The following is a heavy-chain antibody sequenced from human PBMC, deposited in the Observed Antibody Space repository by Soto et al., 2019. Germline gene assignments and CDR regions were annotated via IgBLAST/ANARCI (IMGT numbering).Heavy chain of an antibody. V-gene: IGHV3-23*01. D-gene: IGHD6-19*01. CDR2: IRGSSSHT. CDR1: GFTFSSFA. CDR3: ATATYSSGWRYYFDY. J-gene: IGHJ4*02. Sequence: EVQLLESGGGLVQPGGSLRLPCVASGFTFSSFAMTWVRQAPGKGLEWVSAIRGSSSHTYYADSVNGRFTISRDNSKSTRYLQMNSLRAEDTAVYYCATATYSSGWRYYFDYWGQGTLVTVSS.